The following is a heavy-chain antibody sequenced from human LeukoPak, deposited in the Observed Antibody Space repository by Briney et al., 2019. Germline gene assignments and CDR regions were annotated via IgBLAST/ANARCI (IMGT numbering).Heavy chain of an antibody. CDR1: GYTFTGYH. CDR3: ARCIVGAVPHAFDI. J-gene: IGHJ3*02. Sequence: GASVKVSCKASGYTFTGYHIHWVRQAPGQGLEWMGWINPNSGDTNYAQNFQVRVTMTRDTSISTAYMELSRLRSDDTAVYYCARCIVGAVPHAFDIWGQGTMVTVSS. V-gene: IGHV1-2*02. CDR2: INPNSGDT. D-gene: IGHD1-26*01.